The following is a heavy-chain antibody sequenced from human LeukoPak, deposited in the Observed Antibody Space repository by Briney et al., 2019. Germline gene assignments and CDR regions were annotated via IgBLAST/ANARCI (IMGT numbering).Heavy chain of an antibody. J-gene: IGHJ6*03. V-gene: IGHV4-39*07. D-gene: IGHD5-18*01. CDR3: ARGAASSYGLFHYYYYYYMDV. Sequence: SETLSLTCTVSGGSISSSSYYWGWIRQPPGKGLEWIGSIYYSGSTYYNPSLKSRVTISVDTSKNQFSLKLSSVTAADTAVYYCARGAASSYGLFHYYYYYYMDVWGKGTTVTVSS. CDR1: GGSISSSSYY. CDR2: IYYSGST.